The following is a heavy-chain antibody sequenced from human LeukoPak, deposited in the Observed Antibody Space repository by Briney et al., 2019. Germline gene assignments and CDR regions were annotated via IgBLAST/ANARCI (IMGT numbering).Heavy chain of an antibody. CDR2: ISHDGSTN. Sequence: PGRSLRLSCAASGFSFSSYGMHWVRQAPGKGLEWVAAISHDGSTNSYGNSVKGRFTISRDNSKNTLHLEMDSLRAEDTAVYYCAKGLGAFDGYDIWGQGTMVTVSS. J-gene: IGHJ3*02. CDR3: AKGLGAFDGYDI. D-gene: IGHD1-26*01. V-gene: IGHV3-30*18. CDR1: GFSFSSYG.